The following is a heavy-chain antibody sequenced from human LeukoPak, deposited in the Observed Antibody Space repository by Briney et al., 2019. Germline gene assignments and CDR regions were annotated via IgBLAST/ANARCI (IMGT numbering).Heavy chain of an antibody. CDR2: IYYSGST. CDR1: GGSISSGGYY. D-gene: IGHD3-22*01. Sequence: SETLSLTCTVSGGSISSGGYYWSWIRQHPGKGLEWIGYIYYSGSTYYNPSLKSRVTISVDTSKNQFSLKLSSVTAADTAAYYCARADSSGYYGPFDYWGQGTLVTVSS. V-gene: IGHV4-31*03. J-gene: IGHJ4*02. CDR3: ARADSSGYYGPFDY.